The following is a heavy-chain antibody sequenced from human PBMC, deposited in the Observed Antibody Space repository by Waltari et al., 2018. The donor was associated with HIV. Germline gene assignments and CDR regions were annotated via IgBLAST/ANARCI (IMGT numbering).Heavy chain of an antibody. CDR3: ARAGRRHGNSWEYYLDF. V-gene: IGHV4-34*01. J-gene: IGHJ4*02. D-gene: IGHD2-15*01. CDR2: VDHVGKT. CDR1: GGSFSGYF. Sequence: QVELKQWGAGLLNASDTLSLTCAVYGGSFSGYFWTWVRQSPGRGLEWIGEVDHVGKTNSNPALRSRVTLSSDRAKNQFSLRLTSVTAADTAIYYCARAGRRHGNSWEYYLDFWGRGTRVTVTP.